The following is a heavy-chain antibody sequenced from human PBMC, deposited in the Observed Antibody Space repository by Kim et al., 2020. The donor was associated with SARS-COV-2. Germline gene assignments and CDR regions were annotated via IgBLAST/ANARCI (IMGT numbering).Heavy chain of an antibody. CDR2: IYFTGGA. V-gene: IGHV4-39*01. J-gene: IGHJ4*02. CDR1: GDSISNSGHH. Sequence: SETLSLTCTVSGDSISNSGHHWAWIRQPPRMGLEWIANIYFTGGAYYNPSLKSRVTFSVDTSKNQVSLKLSSVTAADTAFYYCARHSSLGVDYWGQGTLVTVSS. D-gene: IGHD3-16*01. CDR3: ARHSSLGVDY.